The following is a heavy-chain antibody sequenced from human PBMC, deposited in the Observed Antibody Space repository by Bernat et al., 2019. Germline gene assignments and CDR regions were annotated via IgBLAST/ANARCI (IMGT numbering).Heavy chain of an antibody. Sequence: EVQLVQSGAEVKKPGESLKISCKGSGYSFTSYWIGWVRQMPGKGLEWMGIIYPGDSDTRYRPSFQGHVPISAHKSLSTAYLQLSSLKASDTAMYFCARSSRWTEKQHLGYNWFDPWGQGTLVTVSS. V-gene: IGHV5-51*01. CDR3: ARSSRWTEKQHLGYNWFDP. CDR2: IYPGDSDT. J-gene: IGHJ5*02. D-gene: IGHD6-13*01. CDR1: GYSFTSYW.